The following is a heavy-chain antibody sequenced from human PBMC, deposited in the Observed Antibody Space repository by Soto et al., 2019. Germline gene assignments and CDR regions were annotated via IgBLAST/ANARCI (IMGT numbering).Heavy chain of an antibody. D-gene: IGHD2-8*01. CDR3: AKALYCPNGVCYYFVY. CDR2: ISGSGGST. V-gene: IGHV3-23*01. CDR1: GFTFSSYA. J-gene: IGHJ4*02. Sequence: EVQLLESGGGLVQPGGSLRLSCAASGFTFSSYAMSWVRQAPGKGLEWVSAISGSGGSTYYADSVKGRFTISRDNSKNTLYLQMNSLRAADTAVYYCAKALYCPNGVCYYFVYWGQGTLVTVSS.